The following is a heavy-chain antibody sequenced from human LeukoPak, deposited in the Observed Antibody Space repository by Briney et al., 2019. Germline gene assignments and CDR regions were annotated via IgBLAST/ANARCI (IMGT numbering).Heavy chain of an antibody. D-gene: IGHD2-2*01. CDR2: INPNSGDT. CDR1: GYTFTGYY. V-gene: IGHV1-2*06. CDR3: ARDYCSSTSCLFDY. J-gene: IGHJ4*02. Sequence: ASVKVSCKASGYTFTGYYMHWVRQAPGQGLEWMGRINPNSGDTNYAQKFQGRVTMTRDTSISTAYMELSRLRSDDTTVYYCARDYCSSTSCLFDYWGQGTLVTVSS.